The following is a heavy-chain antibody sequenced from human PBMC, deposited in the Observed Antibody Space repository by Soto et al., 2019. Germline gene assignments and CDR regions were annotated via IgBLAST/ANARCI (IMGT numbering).Heavy chain of an antibody. V-gene: IGHV4-61*01. D-gene: IGHD4-17*01. CDR3: ARGATVTQYDS. CDR2: GSYSGTT. Sequence: QVQLQESGPGLVKPSETLSLTCTVSGVSVNSGSFYWAWIRQPPGKGLEWIGFGSYSGTTNYKPSLKSRVTISVDTSMSQISLKVTSLTAADTAVYYCARGATVTQYDSWGQGTLVTVSS. J-gene: IGHJ4*02. CDR1: GVSVNSGSFY.